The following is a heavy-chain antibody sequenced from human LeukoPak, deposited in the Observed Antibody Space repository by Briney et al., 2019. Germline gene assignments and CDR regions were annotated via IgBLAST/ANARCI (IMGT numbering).Heavy chain of an antibody. CDR2: IYPGDSDT. CDR3: ARVIAVAGRGNWFDP. D-gene: IGHD6-19*01. Sequence: GESLKISCKGSGYSFTSYWIGWVRQMPGKGLEWMGIIYPGDSDTRYSPSFQGQVTISADKFISTAYLQWSSLKASDTAMYYCARVIAVAGRGNWFDPWGQGTLVTVSS. V-gene: IGHV5-51*01. J-gene: IGHJ5*02. CDR1: GYSFTSYW.